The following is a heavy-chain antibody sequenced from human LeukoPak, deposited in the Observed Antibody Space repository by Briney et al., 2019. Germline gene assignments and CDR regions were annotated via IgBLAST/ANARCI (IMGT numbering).Heavy chain of an antibody. Sequence: ASVKVSCKASGYTFIGYYMQWVRQAPGQGLEWMGWINPNSGGTSYAQRFQGRVTMTRDTSISTAYMELSRLTSDDTAVYYCARSGYTYGPLPAVYWGQGTLVTVSS. CDR3: ARSGYTYGPLPAVY. J-gene: IGHJ4*02. CDR2: INPNSGGT. D-gene: IGHD5-18*01. V-gene: IGHV1-2*02. CDR1: GYTFIGYY.